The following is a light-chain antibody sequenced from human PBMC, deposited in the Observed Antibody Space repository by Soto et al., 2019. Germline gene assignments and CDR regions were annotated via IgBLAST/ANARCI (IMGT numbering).Light chain of an antibody. J-gene: IGLJ2*01. CDR1: SSDVGGSNY. Sequence: QSALTQPASVSGSPGQSITISCTGTSSDVGGSNYVSWYRQHPGKAPKLMIYEVSRRPSGVSNRFSASKSDNTASLTISGLQAEDEADFYCSSYTTSNIVVFGGGTKVTVL. CDR2: EVS. V-gene: IGLV2-14*01. CDR3: SSYTTSNIVV.